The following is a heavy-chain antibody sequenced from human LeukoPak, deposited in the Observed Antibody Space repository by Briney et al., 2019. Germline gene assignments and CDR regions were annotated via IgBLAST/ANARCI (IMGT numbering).Heavy chain of an antibody. CDR3: ARGGVLGYCTNGVCSTPLIADY. CDR1: GGSFSGYY. D-gene: IGHD2-8*01. J-gene: IGHJ4*02. Sequence: SETLSHTCPVYGGSFSGYYWSWIRQPPGKGLEWIGEINHSGSTNYNPSLKSRVTISVDTSKNQFSLKLSSVTAADTAVYYCARGGVLGYCTNGVCSTPLIADYWGQGTLVTVSS. CDR2: INHSGST. V-gene: IGHV4-34*01.